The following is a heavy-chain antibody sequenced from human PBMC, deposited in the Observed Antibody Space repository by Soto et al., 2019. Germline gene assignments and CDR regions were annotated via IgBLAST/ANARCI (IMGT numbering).Heavy chain of an antibody. CDR3: ARGSSSWYVADY. CDR2: ISSSSSYI. Sequence: GGSLRLSCAASGFTFSSYSMNWVRQAPGKGLEWVSSISSSSSYIYYADSVKGRFTISRDNAKNSLYLQMNSLRAEDTAVYYCARGSSSWYVADYWGQGTLVTVSS. V-gene: IGHV3-21*01. J-gene: IGHJ4*02. CDR1: GFTFSSYS. D-gene: IGHD6-13*01.